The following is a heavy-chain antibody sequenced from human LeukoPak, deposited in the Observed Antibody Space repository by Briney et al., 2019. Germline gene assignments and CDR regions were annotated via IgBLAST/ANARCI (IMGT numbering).Heavy chain of an antibody. CDR1: GFTFSSYS. J-gene: IGHJ4*02. D-gene: IGHD3-10*01. CDR2: ISGSSSTI. V-gene: IGHV3-48*04. CDR3: AREGRGSWDYFDY. Sequence: GSLRLSCAASGFTFSSYSMNWVRQAPGKGLEWVSYISGSSSTIYYADSVKGRFTISRDNAKNSLYLQMNSLRAEDTAVYYCAREGRGSWDYFDYWGQGTLVTVSS.